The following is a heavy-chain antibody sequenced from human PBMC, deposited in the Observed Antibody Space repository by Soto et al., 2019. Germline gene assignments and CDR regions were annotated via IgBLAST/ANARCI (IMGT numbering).Heavy chain of an antibody. J-gene: IGHJ4*02. Sequence: LRLSCAASGFTFSSYAMSWVRQAPGKGLEWVSAISGSGGSTYYADSVKGRFTISRDNSKNTLYLEMNSLRAEDTAVYYCARESEDLTSNFDYWGQGTLVTVSS. CDR1: GFTFSSYA. V-gene: IGHV3-23*01. CDR2: ISGSGGST. CDR3: ARESEDLTSNFDY.